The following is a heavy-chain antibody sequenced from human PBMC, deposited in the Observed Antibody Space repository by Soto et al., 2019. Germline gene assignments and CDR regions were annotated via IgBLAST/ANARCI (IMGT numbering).Heavy chain of an antibody. CDR2: ISAYNGNT. CDR3: ARSSSIGTGVNYVFWSGYSKDFDY. J-gene: IGHJ4*02. V-gene: IGHV1-18*01. D-gene: IGHD3-3*01. Sequence: QVQLVQSGAEVKKPGASVKVSCKASGYTFTSYGISWVRQAPGQGLEWMGWISAYNGNTNYAQKLQGRVTMTTDTSTSTAYMELRSLRSDDTDVYYCARSSSIGTGVNYVFWSGYSKDFDYWGQGTLVTVSS. CDR1: GYTFTSYG.